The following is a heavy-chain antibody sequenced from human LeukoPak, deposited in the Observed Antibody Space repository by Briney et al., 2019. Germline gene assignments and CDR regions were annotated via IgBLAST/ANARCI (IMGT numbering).Heavy chain of an antibody. D-gene: IGHD4-23*01. Sequence: PSETLSLTCTVSGGSIASYYWSWIRQFPGKGLEWIGYISYRGSTSYNPSPNSRVTISVDTSKNQFSLKLSSVTAADTAVYYCARAQAHYGGEGYYYYYMDVWGKGTTVTVSS. V-gene: IGHV4-59*12. CDR3: ARAQAHYGGEGYYYYYMDV. J-gene: IGHJ6*03. CDR2: ISYRGST. CDR1: GGSIASYY.